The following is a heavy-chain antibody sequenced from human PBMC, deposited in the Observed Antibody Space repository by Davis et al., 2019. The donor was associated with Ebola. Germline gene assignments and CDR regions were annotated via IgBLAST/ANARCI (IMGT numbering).Heavy chain of an antibody. J-gene: IGHJ4*02. CDR2: FDPEDGET. CDR1: GYTLTELS. Sequence: ASVKVSCKVSGYTLTELSMHWVRQAPGKGLEWMGGFDPEDGETIYAQKFQGRVTMTEDTSTDTAYMELSSLRSEDTAVYYCATGEYSGSSHAFDYWGQGTLVTVSS. V-gene: IGHV1-24*01. CDR3: ATGEYSGSSHAFDY. D-gene: IGHD1-26*01.